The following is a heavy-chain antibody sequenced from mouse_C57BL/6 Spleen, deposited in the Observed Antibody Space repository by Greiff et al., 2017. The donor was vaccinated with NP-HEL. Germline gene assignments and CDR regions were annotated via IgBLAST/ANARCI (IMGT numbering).Heavy chain of an antibody. CDR3: ARRSVYYYGSSYYFDY. V-gene: IGHV1-50*01. CDR1: GYTFTSYW. J-gene: IGHJ2*01. Sequence: QVQLKQPGAELVKPGASVKLSCKASGYTFTSYWMQWVKQRPGQGLEWIGEIDPSDSYTNYNQKFKGKATLTVDTSSSTAYMQLSSLTSEDSAVYYCARRSVYYYGSSYYFDYWGQGTTLTVSS. CDR2: IDPSDSYT. D-gene: IGHD1-1*01.